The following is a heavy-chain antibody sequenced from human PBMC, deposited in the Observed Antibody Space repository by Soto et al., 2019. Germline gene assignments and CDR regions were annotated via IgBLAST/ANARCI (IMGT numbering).Heavy chain of an antibody. V-gene: IGHV4-4*07. CDR3: AIETRDSGDGLDF. J-gene: IGHJ6*02. D-gene: IGHD2-15*01. CDR2: IHTSGSS. Sequence: QVQLQESGPGLVKPSETLSLRCSVSGGSIRTIYWTWVRQPAGKGLGWIGRIHTSGSSSYNPSLERRVSMSIDTPTNLFSMKLESVTVADTAVYFCAIETRDSGDGLDFWGQGTAVTGSS. CDR1: GGSIRTIY.